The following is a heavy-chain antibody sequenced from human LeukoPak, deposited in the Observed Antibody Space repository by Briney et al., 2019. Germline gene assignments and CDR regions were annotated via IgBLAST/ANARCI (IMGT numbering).Heavy chain of an antibody. J-gene: IGHJ4*02. CDR2: ISSSSSYI. CDR3: ARALSGYSYGIDY. Sequence: GGSLRLSCAASGFTFSSYSMNWVRQAPGKGLEWVSYISSSSSYIYYADSVKGRFTISRDNAKNSLYLQMNSLRAEDTSVYYCARALSGYSYGIDYWGQGTLVTVSS. D-gene: IGHD5-18*01. V-gene: IGHV3-21*01. CDR1: GFTFSSYS.